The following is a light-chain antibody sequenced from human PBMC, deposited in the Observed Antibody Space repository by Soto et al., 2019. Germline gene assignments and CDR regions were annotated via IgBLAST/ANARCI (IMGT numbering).Light chain of an antibody. J-gene: IGKJ4*01. Sequence: DTQLTQSPSFLSASVGDRVTITCRASQGIGSDVARYQQKPGKAPNLLIYAASALHSGVPSRFSGSGSGTEFTLTISSLQPEDFATYYCQQLNNYPLTFGGGTKVELK. CDR1: QGIGSD. CDR2: AAS. CDR3: QQLNNYPLT. V-gene: IGKV1-9*01.